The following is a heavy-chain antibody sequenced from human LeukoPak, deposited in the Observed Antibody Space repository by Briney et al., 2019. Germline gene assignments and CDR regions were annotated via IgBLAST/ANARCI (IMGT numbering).Heavy chain of an antibody. Sequence: ASVKVSCKASGYTFTSYGISWVRQAPGQGLEWMGWISAYNGNTNYAQKLQGRVTMTTDTSTSTAYIELRSLRSDDTAVYYCATSIRGPRESDYWGQGTLVTVSS. J-gene: IGHJ4*02. CDR1: GYTFTSYG. V-gene: IGHV1-18*01. D-gene: IGHD2/OR15-2a*01. CDR3: ATSIRGPRESDY. CDR2: ISAYNGNT.